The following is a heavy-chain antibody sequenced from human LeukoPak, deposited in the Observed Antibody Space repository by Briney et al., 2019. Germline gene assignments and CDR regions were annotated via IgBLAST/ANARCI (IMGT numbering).Heavy chain of an antibody. D-gene: IGHD7-27*01. V-gene: IGHV3-21*01. CDR3: ARDPPGAHFDY. J-gene: IGHJ4*02. CDR2: ISSSSNI. Sequence: GGSLRLSCTASGFTFSSYSMNWVRQAPGKGLEWVSYISSSSNIFYADSFKGRFTISRDNAQNSLYLQMNSLRVEDTAVYYCARDPPGAHFDYWGQGTLVTVSS. CDR1: GFTFSSYS.